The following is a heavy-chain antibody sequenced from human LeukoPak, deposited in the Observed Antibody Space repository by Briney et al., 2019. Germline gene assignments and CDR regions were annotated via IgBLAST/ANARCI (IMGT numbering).Heavy chain of an antibody. CDR2: IYYSGST. CDR1: GGSISSYY. D-gene: IGHD6-19*01. V-gene: IGHV4-59*12. J-gene: IGHJ4*02. Sequence: SETLSLTCTVSGGSISSYYWSWIRQPPGKGLEWIGYIYYSGSTNYNPSLKRRVTISVDTSKNQFSLKLSSVTAADTAVYYCAGEGRPLAVAGTGIDYWGQGTLVTVSS. CDR3: AGEGRPLAVAGTGIDY.